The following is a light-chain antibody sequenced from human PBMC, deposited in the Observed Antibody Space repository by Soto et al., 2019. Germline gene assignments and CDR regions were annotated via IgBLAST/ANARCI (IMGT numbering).Light chain of an antibody. J-gene: IGKJ3*01. V-gene: IGKV1-9*01. CDR2: AAS. CDR1: QGVGSD. CDR3: QQLNSYPRN. Sequence: DVQLTQSPSFLSASIGDRVTITCRASQGVGSDLAWFQQKPGKAPKLLLYAASTVQSGVPSRFSGSGSGTEFILTISSLQPEDCATYYCQQLNSYPRNFGPGTKVDIK.